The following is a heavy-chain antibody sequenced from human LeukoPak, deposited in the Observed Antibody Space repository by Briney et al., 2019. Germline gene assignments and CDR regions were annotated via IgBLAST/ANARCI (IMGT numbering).Heavy chain of an antibody. J-gene: IGHJ4*02. CDR1: GFTFASYA. V-gene: IGHV3-23*01. CDR2: ISGSSDYT. Sequence: PGGSLRLSCAASGFTFASYAMSWVRHAPGKGLEWVSSISGSSDYTFYEDSVKGRFTISRDNSKNTLYLQMNSLRAEDTAIYYCAKDRPNYYGSYGHYYTRDGDYWGQGTLVTVSS. CDR3: AKDRPNYYGSYGHYYTRDGDY. D-gene: IGHD3-22*01.